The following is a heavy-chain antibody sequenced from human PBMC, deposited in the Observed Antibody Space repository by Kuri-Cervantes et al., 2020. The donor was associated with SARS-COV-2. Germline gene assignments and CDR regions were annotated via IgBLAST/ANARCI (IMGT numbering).Heavy chain of an antibody. Sequence: SETLSLTCTVSGGFISSYYWSWIRQPPGKGLEWIGYIYYSGSTNYNPSLKSRVTISVDTSKNQFSLKLSSVTAADAAVYYCARGTPPHHWGQGTLVTVSS. J-gene: IGHJ5*02. CDR2: IYYSGST. CDR3: ARGTPPHH. D-gene: IGHD1-1*01. V-gene: IGHV4-59*01. CDR1: GGFISSYY.